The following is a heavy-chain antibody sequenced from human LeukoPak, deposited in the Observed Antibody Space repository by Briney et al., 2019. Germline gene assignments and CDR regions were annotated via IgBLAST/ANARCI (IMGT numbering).Heavy chain of an antibody. CDR3: ARIVVVPAAIPDDAFDI. Sequence: GASVKVSCKASGYTFTSYDINWVRQATGQGLEWMGWMNPNSGNTGYAQKFQGRVTMTRNTSISTAYMELSSLRSEDTAVYYCARIVVVPAAIPDDAFDIWGQGTMVTVSS. V-gene: IGHV1-8*01. CDR2: MNPNSGNT. D-gene: IGHD2-2*02. CDR1: GYTFTSYD. J-gene: IGHJ3*02.